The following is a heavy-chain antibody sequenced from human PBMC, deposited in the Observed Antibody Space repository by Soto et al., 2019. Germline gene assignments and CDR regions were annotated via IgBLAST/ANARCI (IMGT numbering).Heavy chain of an antibody. Sequence: QVQLHESGPGLVKPSETLSLTCNVSGGSISPYYWSWIRQSPGERPEWLGFICYTGSTTYNPSLTGRVTISLDTSNSQFSLTLPSATAADTAVYFCARQRDNGYDSYYFDFWGQGTLVTVSS. CDR1: GGSISPYY. J-gene: IGHJ4*02. D-gene: IGHD5-12*01. CDR3: ARQRDNGYDSYYFDF. V-gene: IGHV4-59*08. CDR2: ICYTGST.